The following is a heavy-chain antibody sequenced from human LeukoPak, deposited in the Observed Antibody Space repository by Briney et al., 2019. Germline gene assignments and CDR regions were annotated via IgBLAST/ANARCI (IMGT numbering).Heavy chain of an antibody. V-gene: IGHV4-39*01. CDR1: GGSISSSSSY. Sequence: SETLSLTCTVSGGSISSSSSYWGWLRQPPGTGLEWIGSIYYSGSTYYNPSLKSRVTISVDTSKNQFSLKLSSVTAADTAVYYCARRGVGAKLNWGQGTLVTVSS. CDR3: ARRGVGAKLN. D-gene: IGHD1-26*01. CDR2: IYYSGST. J-gene: IGHJ4*02.